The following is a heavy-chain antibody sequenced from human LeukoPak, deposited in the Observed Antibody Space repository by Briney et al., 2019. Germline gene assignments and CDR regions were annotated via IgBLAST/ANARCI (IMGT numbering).Heavy chain of an antibody. CDR3: ARGSRDGSYY. CDR2: IYHSGST. Sequence: MASETLSLTCAVSGGSISSGGYSWSWIRQPPGKGLEWIGYIYHSGSTYYNPSLKSRVTISVDRFKNQFSLKLSSVTAADTAVYYCARGSRDGSYYWGQGTLVTVSS. V-gene: IGHV4-30-2*01. CDR1: GGSISSGGYS. D-gene: IGHD5-24*01. J-gene: IGHJ4*02.